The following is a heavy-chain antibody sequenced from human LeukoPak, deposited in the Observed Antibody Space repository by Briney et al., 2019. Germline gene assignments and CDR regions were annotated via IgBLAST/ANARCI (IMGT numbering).Heavy chain of an antibody. Sequence: GGSLRLSCAASGFTVSSNYMSWVRQAPGKGLEWVSVIYAGGSTNYADSVKGRFTISRDNSKNTLYLQINSLRDEDTAVYYCARGGATYGFILAFWGQGTQVTVSS. CDR3: ARGGATYGFILAF. V-gene: IGHV3-53*01. CDR2: IYAGGST. J-gene: IGHJ4*02. CDR1: GFTVSSNY. D-gene: IGHD4-17*01.